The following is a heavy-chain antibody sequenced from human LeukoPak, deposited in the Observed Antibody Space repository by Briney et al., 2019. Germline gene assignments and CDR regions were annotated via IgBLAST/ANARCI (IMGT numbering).Heavy chain of an antibody. D-gene: IGHD3-3*01. CDR2: IWSDGTNK. J-gene: IGHJ4*02. CDR3: ARGTTIFAVVSYPDY. V-gene: IGHV3-33*01. CDR1: GFTFSRYG. Sequence: GGSLRLSCEASGFTFSRYGMHWVRQAPGKGLEWVAVIWSDGTNKYYADSVKGRFTISRDNSQNTLYLQMNSLRAEDTAVYYCARGTTIFAVVSYPDYWGQGTLVTVSS.